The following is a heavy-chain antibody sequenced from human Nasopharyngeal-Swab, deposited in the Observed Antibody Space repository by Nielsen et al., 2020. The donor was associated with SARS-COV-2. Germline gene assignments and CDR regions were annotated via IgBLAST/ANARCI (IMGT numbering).Heavy chain of an antibody. CDR2: INPSGGST. V-gene: IGHV1-46*01. CDR3: ARDRVAAAGTGSDYYYYYYMDV. Sequence: WVRQAPGQGCAWMGIINPSGGSTSYAQKFQGRVTMTRDTSTSTVYMELSSLRSEDTAVYYCARDRVAAAGTGSDYYYYYYMDVWGKGTTVTVSS. D-gene: IGHD6-13*01. J-gene: IGHJ6*03.